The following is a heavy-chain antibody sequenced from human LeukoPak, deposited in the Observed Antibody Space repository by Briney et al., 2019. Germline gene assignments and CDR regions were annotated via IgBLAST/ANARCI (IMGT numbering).Heavy chain of an antibody. CDR2: ISSSGSTI. Sequence: GGSLRLSCAASGFTFSDYYMSWIRQAPGKGLEWVSYISSSGSTIYYADSVKGRFTISRDNAKNSLYLQMNSLRAEDTAVYYCAKDRHYYYYYMDVWGKGTTVTVSS. CDR3: AKDRHYYYYYMDV. CDR1: GFTFSDYY. J-gene: IGHJ6*03. V-gene: IGHV3-11*01.